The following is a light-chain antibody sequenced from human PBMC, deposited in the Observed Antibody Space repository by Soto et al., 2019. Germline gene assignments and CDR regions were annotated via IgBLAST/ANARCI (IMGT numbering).Light chain of an antibody. CDR1: QSVSSN. CDR2: GAS. Sequence: EIVMTQSPATLSVSPGERVALSCRASQSVSSNLAWYQQKPGQAPRLLIFGASTRATGIPARFSGSGSGTEFTLTISSLQSEDFAVYYCQQYNNWPPVTFGQGTKVEIK. J-gene: IGKJ1*01. CDR3: QQYNNWPPVT. V-gene: IGKV3-15*01.